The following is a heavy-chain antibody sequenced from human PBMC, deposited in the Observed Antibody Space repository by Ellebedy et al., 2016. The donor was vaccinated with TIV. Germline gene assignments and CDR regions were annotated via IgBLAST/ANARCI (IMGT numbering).Heavy chain of an antibody. Sequence: GESLKISCAASGFTFSDYFMSWVRQAPGKGLEWVSYITNTGSQPSYADSVKGRFTVSRDNANNSVYLQMNSLIAEDTAVYYCGRAREPGYFAYYYYGMDVWGQGTTVTVSS. CDR2: ITNTGSQP. D-gene: IGHD3-9*01. CDR3: GRAREPGYFAYYYYGMDV. J-gene: IGHJ6*02. V-gene: IGHV3-11*01. CDR1: GFTFSDYF.